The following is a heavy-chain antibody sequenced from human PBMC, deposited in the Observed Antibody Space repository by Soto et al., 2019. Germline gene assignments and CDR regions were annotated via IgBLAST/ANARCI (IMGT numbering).Heavy chain of an antibody. CDR2: INAGNGNT. Sequence: ASVKVSCKASGYTFTSYAMHWVRQAPGQRLEWMGWINAGNGNTKYSQKFQGRVTITRDTSASTAYMELGSLRSEDTAVYYCARGNKGSYYDFWSGYYRNWFDPWGQGTLVTVSS. J-gene: IGHJ5*02. CDR3: ARGNKGSYYDFWSGYYRNWFDP. V-gene: IGHV1-3*01. D-gene: IGHD3-3*01. CDR1: GYTFTSYA.